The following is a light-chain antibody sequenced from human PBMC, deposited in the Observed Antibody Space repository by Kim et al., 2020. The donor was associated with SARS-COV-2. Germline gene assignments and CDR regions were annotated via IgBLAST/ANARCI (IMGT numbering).Light chain of an antibody. J-gene: IGKJ4*01. CDR2: GAS. CDR3: QQYDSAFLT. Sequence: FSPGERATLSCGASQTFSSMYLALYQQRPGEGLALLIYGASSRATCIPDRFSGSGSGTVFTLTISRLEPKDFAVYYCQQYDSAFLTFGGGTQLDIK. CDR1: QTFSSMY. V-gene: IGKV3-20*01.